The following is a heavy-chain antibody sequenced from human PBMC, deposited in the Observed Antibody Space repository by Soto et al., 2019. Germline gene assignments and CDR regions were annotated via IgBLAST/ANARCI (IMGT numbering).Heavy chain of an antibody. CDR1: GFTFSSYG. CDR2: ISYDGSNK. D-gene: IGHD1-26*01. J-gene: IGHJ6*02. CDR3: AKLSGSHYYHYGMDV. V-gene: IGHV3-30*18. Sequence: GGSLRLSCAASGFTFSSYGMHWVRQAPGKGLEWVAVISYDGSNKYYADSVKGRFTISRDNSKNTLYLQMNSLRAEDTAVYYCAKLSGSHYYHYGMDVWGQGTTVTVSS.